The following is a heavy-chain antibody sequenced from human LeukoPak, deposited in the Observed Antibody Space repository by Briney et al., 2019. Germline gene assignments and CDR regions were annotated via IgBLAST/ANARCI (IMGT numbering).Heavy chain of an antibody. CDR3: AKAGASWSYWYFDL. Sequence: GGSLRLSCAASGFTFSNYAMSWVRQAPGKGPEWVSAITGSGDSTYYTDSAKGRFTISRDNSKNTLYLQMNSLRAEDTAVYYCAKAGASWSYWYFDLWGRGTLVTVSS. CDR1: GFTFSNYA. J-gene: IGHJ2*01. CDR2: ITGSGDST. V-gene: IGHV3-23*01.